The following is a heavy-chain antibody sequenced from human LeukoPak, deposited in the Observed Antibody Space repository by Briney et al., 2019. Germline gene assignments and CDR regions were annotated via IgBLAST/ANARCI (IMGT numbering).Heavy chain of an antibody. CDR1: GFTFSSYA. D-gene: IGHD2-2*01. CDR3: AKAPPNQFTYCSSTSCQGYYYYGMDV. Sequence: GGTLRLSCAASGFTFSSYAMSWVRQAPGKGLEWVSAISGSGGSTYYADSVKGRFTISRDNSKNTLYLQMNSLRAEDTAVYYCAKAPPNQFTYCSSTSCQGYYYYGMDVWGQGTTVTVSS. V-gene: IGHV3-23*01. CDR2: ISGSGGST. J-gene: IGHJ6*02.